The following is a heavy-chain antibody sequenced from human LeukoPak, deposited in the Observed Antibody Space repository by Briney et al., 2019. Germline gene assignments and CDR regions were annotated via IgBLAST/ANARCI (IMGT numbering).Heavy chain of an antibody. Sequence: GRSLRLSCAASGFTFSSYGMHWVRQAPGKGLEWVAVIWYDGSNKYYADSVKGRFTISRDSSKNTLYLQMNSLRAEDTAVYYCAKVPLGSGSYYPYYYYMDVWGKGTTVTVSS. CDR1: GFTFSSYG. CDR3: AKVPLGSGSYYPYYYYMDV. D-gene: IGHD1-26*01. V-gene: IGHV3-33*03. CDR2: IWYDGSNK. J-gene: IGHJ6*03.